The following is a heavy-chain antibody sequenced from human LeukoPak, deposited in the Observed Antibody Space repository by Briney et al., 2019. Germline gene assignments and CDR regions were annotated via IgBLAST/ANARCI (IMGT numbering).Heavy chain of an antibody. D-gene: IGHD3-9*01. V-gene: IGHV1-69*04. CDR1: GGTFSSYA. CDR2: IIPILGIA. J-gene: IGHJ5*02. Sequence: GASVKVSCKASGGTFSSYAISWVRQAPGQGLEWMGRIIPILGIANYAQKFQGRVTITADKSTSTAYMELSSLRSEDTAVYYCAPYDILTGYPNWFDPWGQGTLVTVSS. CDR3: APYDILTGYPNWFDP.